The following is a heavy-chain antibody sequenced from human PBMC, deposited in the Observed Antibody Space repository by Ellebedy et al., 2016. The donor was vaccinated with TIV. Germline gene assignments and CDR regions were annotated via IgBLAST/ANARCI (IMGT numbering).Heavy chain of an antibody. CDR1: GFTFSNYA. J-gene: IGHJ4*02. CDR2: ISSSGNNT. V-gene: IGHV3-64D*09. Sequence: GESLKISCSASGFTFSNYAMHWVRPAPGKGLDHVSVISSSGNNTYYADSVKGRLTISKDNSKNTLYLQMSSLRTEDTAVYYCVKRRDNWGQGTLVTVSS. CDR3: VKRRDN.